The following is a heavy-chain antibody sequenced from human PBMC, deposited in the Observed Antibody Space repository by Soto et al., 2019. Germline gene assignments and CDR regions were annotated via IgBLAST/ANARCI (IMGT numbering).Heavy chain of an antibody. Sequence: QVQLQQSGPGLVKPSQTLSLTCTVSGGSISSGAYYWSWIRQHPGKGLEWIGFIYYNGNTYYSPSLKSRVTISVDTSKNQFSLRLCSVTAADTAVYYCARVTGTPGYYYYGIDVWGQGTTVTVSS. V-gene: IGHV4-31*03. CDR1: GGSISSGAYY. CDR2: IYYNGNT. CDR3: ARVTGTPGYYYYGIDV. J-gene: IGHJ6*02. D-gene: IGHD1-1*01.